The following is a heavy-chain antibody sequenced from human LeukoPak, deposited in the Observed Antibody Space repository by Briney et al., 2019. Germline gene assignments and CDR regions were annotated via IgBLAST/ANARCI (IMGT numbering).Heavy chain of an antibody. Sequence: SETLSLTCTVSGGSISSGSYYWSWIRQPAGKGLEWIGRIYTSGSTNYNPSLKSRVTISVDTSKNQFSLKLSSVTAADTAVYYCARDIYYDSSGYYYTYWYFDLWGRGTLVTVSS. CDR2: IYTSGST. D-gene: IGHD3-22*01. CDR3: ARDIYYDSSGYYYTYWYFDL. J-gene: IGHJ2*01. V-gene: IGHV4-61*02. CDR1: GGSISSGSYY.